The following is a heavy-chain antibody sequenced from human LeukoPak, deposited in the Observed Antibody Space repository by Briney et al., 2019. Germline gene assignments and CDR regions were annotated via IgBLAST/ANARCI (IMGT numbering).Heavy chain of an antibody. CDR1: GFTFSSYS. J-gene: IGHJ1*01. CDR2: VRSSGTIV. V-gene: IGHV3-48*02. CDR3: TREGSGSYSQY. Sequence: GGSLRLSCAASGFTFSSYSMNWVRQAPGKGLEWISFVRSSGTIVYYADSVRGRFSISRDNAKSSVYLQMSSLRDEDTAMYYCTREGSGSYSQYWGQGTLVTVSS. D-gene: IGHD1-26*01.